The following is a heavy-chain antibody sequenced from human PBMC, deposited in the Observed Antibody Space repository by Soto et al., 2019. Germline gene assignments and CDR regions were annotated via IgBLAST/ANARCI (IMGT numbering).Heavy chain of an antibody. J-gene: IGHJ4*02. D-gene: IGHD3-10*01. V-gene: IGHV3-20*01. Sequence: EVQLVESGGGVVRPGGSLRLSCAASGFTFDDYRMSWVRQAPGKGLEWGSGINWNGGSTGYADSVKGRFTLSRDNAKNPLYLQMNALRAEDTALYHCARGRGFGELLSFDYWCQGTLVTVS. CDR1: GFTFDDYR. CDR3: ARGRGFGELLSFDY. CDR2: INWNGGST.